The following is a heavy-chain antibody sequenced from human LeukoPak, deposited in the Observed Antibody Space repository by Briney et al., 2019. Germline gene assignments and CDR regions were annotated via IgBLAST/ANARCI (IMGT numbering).Heavy chain of an antibody. J-gene: IGHJ4*02. D-gene: IGHD3-22*01. CDR2: IYTSGST. CDR1: GGSISSYY. V-gene: IGHV4-4*07. CDR3: ARGFLRDDSSGYYYPFDY. Sequence: SETLSLTCTVSGGSISSYYWSWIRQPAGKGLEWIGRIYTSGSTNYNPSLKSRVTISVDTSKNQFSLKLSSVTAADTAVYYCARGFLRDDSSGYYYPFDYWGQGTLVTVSS.